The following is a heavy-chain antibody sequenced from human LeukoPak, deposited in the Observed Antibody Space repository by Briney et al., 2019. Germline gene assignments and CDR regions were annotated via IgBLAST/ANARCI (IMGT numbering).Heavy chain of an antibody. CDR1: GYTFTGYY. V-gene: IGHV1-2*02. D-gene: IGHD3-22*01. Sequence: ASVKVSCKASGYTFTGYYMHWVRQAPGQGLEWMGWINPNSGGTNYAQKFQGRVTMTRDTSISTVYMELSRLRSDDTTVYYCARGGPYDSSGYPYYFDYWGQGTLVTVSS. CDR2: INPNSGGT. CDR3: ARGGPYDSSGYPYYFDY. J-gene: IGHJ4*02.